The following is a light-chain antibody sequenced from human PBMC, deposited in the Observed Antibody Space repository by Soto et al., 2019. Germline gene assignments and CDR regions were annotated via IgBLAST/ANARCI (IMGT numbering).Light chain of an antibody. J-gene: IGLJ1*01. CDR2: EVS. CDR3: SSYAGSNNLGV. V-gene: IGLV2-8*01. Sequence: QSVLTQPPSASGSPGQSVPISCTGTSSDVGGYNYVSWYQQHPGKAPKLMIFEVSRRPSGVPDRFSGSKSGNTDSLTVSGLQAEDEADYYCSSYAGSNNLGVFGTGTKVTVL. CDR1: SSDVGGYNY.